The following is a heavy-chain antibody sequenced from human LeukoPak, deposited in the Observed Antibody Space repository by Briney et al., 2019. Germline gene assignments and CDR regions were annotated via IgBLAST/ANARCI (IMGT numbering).Heavy chain of an antibody. V-gene: IGHV4-59*01. D-gene: IGHD5-18*01. CDR1: GGSISSYY. CDR2: IYYSGST. Sequence: PSETLSLTCAVYGGSISSYYWSWIRQPPGKGLEWIGYIYYSGSTNYNPSLKSRVTISVDTSKNQFSLKLSSVTAADTAVYYCARGETWIPVIWGQGTLVTVSS. J-gene: IGHJ4*02. CDR3: ARGETWIPVI.